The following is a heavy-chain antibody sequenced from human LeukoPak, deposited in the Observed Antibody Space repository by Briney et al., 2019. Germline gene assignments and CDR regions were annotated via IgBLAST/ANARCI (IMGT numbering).Heavy chain of an antibody. D-gene: IGHD3-10*01. CDR2: IYHSGST. V-gene: IGHV4-30-2*01. Sequence: SETLSLTCTVSGGSISSGGYYWSWIRQPPGKGLEWIGYIYHSGSTYYNPSLKSRVTISIDRSKNQFSLKLSSVTAADTAMYYCASNHYGSGSYPDYWGQGTLVTASS. J-gene: IGHJ4*02. CDR3: ASNHYGSGSYPDY. CDR1: GGSISSGGYY.